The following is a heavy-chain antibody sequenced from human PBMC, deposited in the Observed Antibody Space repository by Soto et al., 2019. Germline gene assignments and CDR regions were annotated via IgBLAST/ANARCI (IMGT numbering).Heavy chain of an antibody. V-gene: IGHV4-39*01. CDR3: ARSLYCSGGSCRRVWFDP. Sequence: QLQLQESGPGLVKPSETLSLTCTVSGGSISSSSYYWGWIRQPPGKGLEWIGSIYYSGSTYYNPSLKSRVTMSVDTSKNQFSLKLSSVTAADTAVYYCARSLYCSGGSCRRVWFDPWGQGTLVTVSS. J-gene: IGHJ5*02. CDR1: GGSISSSSYY. D-gene: IGHD2-15*01. CDR2: IYYSGST.